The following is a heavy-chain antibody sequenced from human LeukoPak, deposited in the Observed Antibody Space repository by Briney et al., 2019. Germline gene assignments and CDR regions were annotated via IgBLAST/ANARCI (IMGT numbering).Heavy chain of an antibody. Sequence: SVNVSCKTSGFTFTSSAMQWVRQARGQRLEWIGWIVVGSGNTKYAQKFQERVAITRDTSTSTAYMELSSLRSEDTAVYYCAADLEIQLWFGVGYGMDVWGQGTTVTVSS. V-gene: IGHV1-58*02. D-gene: IGHD5-18*01. J-gene: IGHJ6*02. CDR2: IVVGSGNT. CDR3: AADLEIQLWFGVGYGMDV. CDR1: GFTFTSSA.